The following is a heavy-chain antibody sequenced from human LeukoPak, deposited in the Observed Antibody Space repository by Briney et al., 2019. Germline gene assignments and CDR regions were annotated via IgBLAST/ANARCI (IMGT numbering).Heavy chain of an antibody. Sequence: SETLSLTCAVYGGSFSGYYWSWIRQPPGKGLEWIGEINHSGSTNYNPSLKSRVTISVDTSKNQFSLKLSSVTAADTAVYYCAKAVAGRDSFDYWGQGTLVTVSS. CDR3: AKAVAGRDSFDY. CDR2: INHSGST. J-gene: IGHJ4*02. D-gene: IGHD6-19*01. CDR1: GGSFSGYY. V-gene: IGHV4-34*01.